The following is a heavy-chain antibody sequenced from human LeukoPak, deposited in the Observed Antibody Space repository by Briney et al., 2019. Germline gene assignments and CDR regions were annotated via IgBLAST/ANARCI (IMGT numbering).Heavy chain of an antibody. CDR3: AREISYGYSDAFDI. CDR1: GFTFSSYG. V-gene: IGHV3-33*01. CDR2: IRYDGSNK. D-gene: IGHD5-18*01. Sequence: GGSLRLSCAASGFTFSSYGMHWVRQAPGKGLEWVAVIRYDGSNKYYADSVKGRFTISRDNSKNTLYLQMNSLRAEDTAVYYCAREISYGYSDAFDIWGQGTMVTVSS. J-gene: IGHJ3*02.